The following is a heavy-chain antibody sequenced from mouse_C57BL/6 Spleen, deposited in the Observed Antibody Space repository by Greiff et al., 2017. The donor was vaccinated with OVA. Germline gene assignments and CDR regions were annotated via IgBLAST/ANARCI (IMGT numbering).Heavy chain of an antibody. CDR2: INPNNGGT. Sequence: EVQLQQSGPELVKPGASVKISCKASGYTFTDYYMNWVKQSHGKSLEWIGDINPNNGGTSYNQKFQGKATLTVDKSSSTAYMELRSLTSEDSAVYYCASPRGYDGYYVWYFDVWGTGTTVTVSS. D-gene: IGHD2-3*01. CDR1: GYTFTDYY. J-gene: IGHJ1*03. V-gene: IGHV1-26*01. CDR3: ASPRGYDGYYVWYFDV.